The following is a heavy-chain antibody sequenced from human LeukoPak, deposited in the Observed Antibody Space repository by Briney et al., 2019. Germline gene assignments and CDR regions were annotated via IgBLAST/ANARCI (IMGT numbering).Heavy chain of an antibody. CDR3: ARDGRYSGGFDN. Sequence: GALRLSWAAPGFTFSSYSMNWVRQAPGKGLEWVSYISSSSSTIYYGDSVKGRFTISRDNAKNSLYLQMNSLRAEDTAVYYCARDGRYSGGFDNWGQGTLVTVSS. D-gene: IGHD1-26*01. J-gene: IGHJ4*02. CDR2: ISSSSSTI. V-gene: IGHV3-48*01. CDR1: GFTFSSYS.